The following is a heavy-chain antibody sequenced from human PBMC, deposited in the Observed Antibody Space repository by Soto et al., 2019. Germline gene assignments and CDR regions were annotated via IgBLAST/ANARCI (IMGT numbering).Heavy chain of an antibody. Sequence: QVQLVQSGAEVKKPGASVKVSCKASGYTFTSYDINWVRQATGQGLEWMGWLNPNSCNTGYAQKFQGRVTMTRNTSISTAYMELSSLRSEDTAVYYCARDGYSSGWYPYYYYYGMDVWGQGTTVTVSS. J-gene: IGHJ6*02. V-gene: IGHV1-8*01. D-gene: IGHD6-19*01. CDR3: ARDGYSSGWYPYYYYYGMDV. CDR2: LNPNSCNT. CDR1: GYTFTSYD.